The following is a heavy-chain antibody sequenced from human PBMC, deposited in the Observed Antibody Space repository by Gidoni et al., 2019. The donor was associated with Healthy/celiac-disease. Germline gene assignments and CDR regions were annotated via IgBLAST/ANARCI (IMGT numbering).Heavy chain of an antibody. CDR3: AALSDDFWSGYLDY. Sequence: QMQLVQSGPEVKKPGTSVKVSCKASGFTFTSSAVQWVRQARGQRLAWIGWIVVGSGNTNYAQKFQERVTITRDMSTSTAYMELSSLRSEDTAVYYCAALSDDFWSGYLDYWGQGTLVTVSS. CDR1: GFTFTSSA. J-gene: IGHJ4*02. CDR2: IVVGSGNT. D-gene: IGHD3-3*01. V-gene: IGHV1-58*01.